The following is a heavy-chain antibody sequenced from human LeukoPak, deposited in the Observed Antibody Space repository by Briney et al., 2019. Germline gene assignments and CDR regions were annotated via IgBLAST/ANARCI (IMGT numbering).Heavy chain of an antibody. J-gene: IGHJ4*02. Sequence: GGSLRLSCVASGFTVSSNYMSWVRQAPGKGLEWVSVIYSGGSTYYADSVKGRFTISRDNSKNTLYLQMNSLRAEDTAVYYCAKPGDIVVVPAATDFDYWGQGTLVTVSS. D-gene: IGHD2-2*01. CDR3: AKPGDIVVVPAATDFDY. V-gene: IGHV3-66*04. CDR1: GFTVSSNY. CDR2: IYSGGST.